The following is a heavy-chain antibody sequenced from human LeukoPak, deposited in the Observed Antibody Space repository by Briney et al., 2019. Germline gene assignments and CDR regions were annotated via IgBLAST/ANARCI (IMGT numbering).Heavy chain of an antibody. Sequence: GGPLRLSCAASGFTFSGYAMSWVRQAPGKGLEWVSAISGSGGSTYYADSVKGRFTISRDNSKNTLYLQMNSLRAEDTAVYYCANKKYYYDSSGYYSDYWGQGTLVTVSS. V-gene: IGHV3-23*01. CDR3: ANKKYYYDSSGYYSDY. J-gene: IGHJ4*02. CDR1: GFTFSGYA. D-gene: IGHD3-22*01. CDR2: ISGSGGST.